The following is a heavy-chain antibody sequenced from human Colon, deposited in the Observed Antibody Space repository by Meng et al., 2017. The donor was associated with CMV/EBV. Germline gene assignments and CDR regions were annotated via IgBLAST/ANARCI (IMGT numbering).Heavy chain of an antibody. D-gene: IGHD3-22*01. CDR1: GFTFNAYA. J-gene: IGHJ4*02. Sequence: GESLKISCAASGFTFNAYAMAWVRQVPGKGLQWVAAISSNSGRSYYADSVKGRFTVSRDNSKNILYLQMNSLRAEDTAVYYCARVYYYDSSGSYYFDYWGQGTLVTVSS. CDR3: ARVYYYDSSGSYYFDY. V-gene: IGHV3-23*01. CDR2: ISSNSGRS.